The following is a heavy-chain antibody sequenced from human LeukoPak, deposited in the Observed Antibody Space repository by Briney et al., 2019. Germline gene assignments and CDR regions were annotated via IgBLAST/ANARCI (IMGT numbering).Heavy chain of an antibody. CDR1: GGSINSYY. CDR3: ARGRGGGGSSNNWFDP. CDR2: IYYSGSN. Sequence: SETLSLTCTVSGGSINSYYWSWVRQPPGKGLEWIGYIYYSGSNNYNPSLKSRVTISVDTSKNQFSLKLSSVTAADTAVYYCARGRGGGGSSNNWFDPWGQGTLVTVSS. J-gene: IGHJ5*02. D-gene: IGHD2-15*01. V-gene: IGHV4-59*01.